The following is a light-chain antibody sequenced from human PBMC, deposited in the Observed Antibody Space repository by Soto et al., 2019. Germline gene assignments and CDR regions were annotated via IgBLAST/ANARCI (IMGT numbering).Light chain of an antibody. J-gene: IGLJ1*01. CDR1: SSDIGHYDY. V-gene: IGLV2-14*03. CDR3: CSLTTSHTYV. Sequence: QSALTQPASVSGSPGQSITISCTGTSSDIGHYDYVSWYQQHPGKAPKLMIYHVTYRPSGVSNRYSGSKSGNSASLTISGLQVDDEADYYCCSLTTSHTYVFGSATKLTVL. CDR2: HVT.